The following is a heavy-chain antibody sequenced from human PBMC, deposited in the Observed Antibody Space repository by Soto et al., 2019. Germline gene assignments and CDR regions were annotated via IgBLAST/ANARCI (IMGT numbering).Heavy chain of an antibody. J-gene: IGHJ4*02. CDR1: GLTLSRYW. Sequence: EVQLVESGGGLVQPGGSLRLSCVASGLTLSRYWMSWVRQAPGKGLEWVANMKEDGGKTYYVDSVKGRFTISRDNAKNSVYLKMNSLRVEDTAVYYCSRDYYGPGPDWGQGTLVIVSS. V-gene: IGHV3-7*04. CDR2: MKEDGGKT. D-gene: IGHD3-22*01. CDR3: SRDYYGPGPD.